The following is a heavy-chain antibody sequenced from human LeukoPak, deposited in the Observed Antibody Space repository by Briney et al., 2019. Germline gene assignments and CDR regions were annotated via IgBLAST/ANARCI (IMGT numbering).Heavy chain of an antibody. CDR1: GFSFSDYY. Sequence: PGGSLRLSCAASGFSFSDYYMDWVRQAPGKGLELVARIKNKANSYTTQYAESVRGRFTISRDDSKNSLYLQMNSLKTADTAVYYCGGLGSTVGYWGQGTLVTVSS. V-gene: IGHV3-72*01. CDR3: GGLGSTVGY. CDR2: IKNKANSYTT. J-gene: IGHJ4*02. D-gene: IGHD4-23*01.